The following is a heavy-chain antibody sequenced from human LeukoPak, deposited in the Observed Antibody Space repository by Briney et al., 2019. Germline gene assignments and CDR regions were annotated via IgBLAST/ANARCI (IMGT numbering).Heavy chain of an antibody. CDR3: ARVTERRYFDY. CDR1: GGTFSSYA. J-gene: IGHJ4*02. CDR2: IIPILGIA. D-gene: IGHD1-1*01. V-gene: IGHV1-69*04. Sequence: SVKVSCKASGGTFSSYAISWVRQAPGQGLEWMGRIIPILGIANYAQKFQGRVTITADKSTSTAYMELSSLRSEDTAVYYCARVTERRYFDYWGQGTLVTVSS.